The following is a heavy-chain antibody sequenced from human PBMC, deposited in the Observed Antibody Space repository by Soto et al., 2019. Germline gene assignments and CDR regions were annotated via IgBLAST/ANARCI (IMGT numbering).Heavy chain of an antibody. V-gene: IGHV3-23*01. CDR2: ISGSGGST. Sequence: GGSLRLSCAASGFTFSSYAMSWVRPAPGKGLEWVSAISGSGGSTYYADSVKGRFTISRDNSISTAYMELSSLRSEDTAVYYCARRARDIVLMVYAMGYYYYMDVWGKGTTVTVSS. D-gene: IGHD2-8*01. CDR3: ARRARDIVLMVYAMGYYYYMDV. CDR1: GFTFSSYA. J-gene: IGHJ6*03.